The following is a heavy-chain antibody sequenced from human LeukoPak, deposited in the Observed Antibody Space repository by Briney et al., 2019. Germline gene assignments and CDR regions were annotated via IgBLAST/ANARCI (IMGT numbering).Heavy chain of an antibody. CDR3: ARDSVEMATINAFDI. CDR1: GFTFSSYA. V-gene: IGHV3-23*01. Sequence: GGSLRLSCAASGFTFSSYAMSWVRQAPGKGLEWVSAISGSGSNTYYADSVKGRFTISRDNSQNTLYLQMNSLRAEDTAVYYCARDSVEMATINAFDIWGQGTMVTVSS. D-gene: IGHD5-24*01. J-gene: IGHJ3*02. CDR2: ISGSGSNT.